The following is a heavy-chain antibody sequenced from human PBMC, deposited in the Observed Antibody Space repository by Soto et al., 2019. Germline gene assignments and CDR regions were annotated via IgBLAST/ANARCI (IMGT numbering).Heavy chain of an antibody. V-gene: IGHV4-59*01. CDR1: GGSISSYY. D-gene: IGHD2-15*01. CDR3: ARGSGGSYDFGY. Sequence: QVQLQESGPGLVKPSETLSLTCTVSGGSISSYYWSWIRQPPGKGLEWIGYIYYSGSTNYNPSLKSRVTISVDTSKNQFSLKLSSVTAADTAVYYCARGSGGSYDFGYWGQGTLVTVSS. J-gene: IGHJ4*02. CDR2: IYYSGST.